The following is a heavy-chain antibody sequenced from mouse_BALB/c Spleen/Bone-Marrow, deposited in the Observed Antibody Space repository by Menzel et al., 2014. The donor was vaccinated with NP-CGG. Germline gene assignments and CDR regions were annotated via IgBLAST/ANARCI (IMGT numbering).Heavy chain of an antibody. CDR3: ARLGYYGSFAY. V-gene: IGHV4-1*02. J-gene: IGHJ3*01. CDR2: INPDSNTI. D-gene: IGHD1-2*01. Sequence: EVKLQESGGGLVQPGGSLKLSCAASGFDFSRYWVSWVRQAPGKGLEWIGEINPDSNTINYTPSLKDKFIISRDDAKNTLYLQMSKVRSEDTALYYCARLGYYGSFAYWGQGTLVTVSA. CDR1: GFDFSRYW.